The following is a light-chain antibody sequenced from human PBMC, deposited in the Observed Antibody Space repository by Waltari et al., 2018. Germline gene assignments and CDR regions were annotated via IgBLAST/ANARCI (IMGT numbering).Light chain of an antibody. V-gene: IGLV1-47*01. CDR3: AVWDDNLYGVV. J-gene: IGLJ2*01. Sequence: QSVLTQPPSASGAPGQRVTISCSGSSSNIGSNSVYWYQQFPGTAPRLLIYRNFQGAPGVPERFSGSKSGTSASLAISGLRSEDEADYYCAVWDDNLYGVVFGGGTKLTVL. CDR1: SSNIGSNS. CDR2: RNF.